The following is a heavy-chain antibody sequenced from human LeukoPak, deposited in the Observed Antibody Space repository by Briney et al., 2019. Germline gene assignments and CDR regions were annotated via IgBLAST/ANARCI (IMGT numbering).Heavy chain of an antibody. D-gene: IGHD2-15*01. CDR2: IYTSGST. CDR1: GGSISSGSYY. Sequence: KPSQTLSLTCTVSGGSISSGSYYWSWIRQPAGKGLEWIGRIYTSGSTNYNPSLKSRVTISVATSKNQFSLKLSSVTAADTAVYYCARVDLRYCSGGSCPFDYWGQGTLVTVSS. CDR3: ARVDLRYCSGGSCPFDY. V-gene: IGHV4-61*02. J-gene: IGHJ4*02.